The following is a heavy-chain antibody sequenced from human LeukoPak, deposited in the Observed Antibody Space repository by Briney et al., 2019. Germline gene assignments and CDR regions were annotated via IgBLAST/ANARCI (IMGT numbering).Heavy chain of an antibody. CDR3: ARVSGGSLELDY. D-gene: IGHD2-15*01. J-gene: IGHJ4*02. V-gene: IGHV1-2*06. CDR2: INPNSGGT. Sequence: ASVKVSCKASGYTFTGYYMHWVRQAPGQGLEWMGRINPNSGGTNYSQKFQGRVTITRDTSASTAYMELSSLRSEDTAVYYCARVSGGSLELDYWGQGTLVTVSS. CDR1: GYTFTGYY.